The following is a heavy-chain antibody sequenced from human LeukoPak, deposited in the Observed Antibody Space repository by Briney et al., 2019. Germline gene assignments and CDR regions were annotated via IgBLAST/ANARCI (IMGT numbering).Heavy chain of an antibody. CDR3: AKDPGSRGWYAPDY. J-gene: IGHJ4*02. CDR1: GFTFSSYW. V-gene: IGHV3-7*01. D-gene: IGHD6-19*01. CDR2: IKQDGSEK. Sequence: GGSLRLSCAASGFTFSSYWMSWVRQAPGKGLEWVANIKQDGSEKYYVDSVKGRFTISRDNSKNTLYLQMNSLRSEDTAVYYCAKDPGSRGWYAPDYWGQGTLVTVSS.